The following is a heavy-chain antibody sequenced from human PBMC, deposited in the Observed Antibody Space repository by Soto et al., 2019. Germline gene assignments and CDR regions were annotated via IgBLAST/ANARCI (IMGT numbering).Heavy chain of an antibody. CDR3: ARSRTGTTYGGMDV. V-gene: IGHV3-66*01. CDR1: GFAVSSNY. Sequence: EVQLVESGGDLVQPGGSLRLSCAASGFAVSSNYMTWVRQAPGKGLEWVSVIPSGGDTHYADSVRGRFTISRDNSKHTLYLQMNSLRAEDTAVYYCARSRTGTTYGGMDVWGQGTTVTVSS. J-gene: IGHJ6*02. CDR2: IPSGGDT. D-gene: IGHD1-7*01.